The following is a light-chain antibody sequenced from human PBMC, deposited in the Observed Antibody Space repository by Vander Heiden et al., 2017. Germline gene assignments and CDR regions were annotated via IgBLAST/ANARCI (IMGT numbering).Light chain of an antibody. CDR3: QQYGNTPYT. CDR1: QSVSSTY. J-gene: IGKJ2*01. Sequence: EIVLTLSPGTLSLSPGERATLSCRASQSVSSTYLAWYQQKPGQAPRLLIYGASGRATGIPDRFSGSGSGTDFTLTISRLEPEDFAVYYCQQYGNTPYTFGQGTKLEIK. V-gene: IGKV3-20*01. CDR2: GAS.